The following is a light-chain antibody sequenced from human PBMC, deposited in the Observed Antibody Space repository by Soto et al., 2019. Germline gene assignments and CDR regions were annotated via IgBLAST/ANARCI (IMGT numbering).Light chain of an antibody. Sequence: QSVLTQPASVSGSPGQSITISCTGTTNDIGAFNYVSWYQQHPGKAPKLMIYEVSKRPSGVPDRFSGSKSGNTASLTVSGLQAEDEADYYCSSYAGSTLLFGGGTKVTVL. V-gene: IGLV2-8*01. CDR1: TNDIGAFNY. CDR2: EVS. J-gene: IGLJ2*01. CDR3: SSYAGSTLL.